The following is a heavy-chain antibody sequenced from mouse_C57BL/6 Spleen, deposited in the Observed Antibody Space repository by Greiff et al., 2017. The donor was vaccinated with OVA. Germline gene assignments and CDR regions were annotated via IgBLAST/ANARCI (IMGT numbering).Heavy chain of an antibody. CDR2: IYPGDGDT. CDR1: GYAFSSSW. CDR3: ARDTTVVADY. V-gene: IGHV1-82*01. J-gene: IGHJ2*01. Sequence: QVQLQQSGPELVKPGASVKISCKASGYAFSSSWMNWVKQRPGKGLEWIGRIYPGDGDTNYNGKFKGKATLTADKSSSPAYMQLSSLTSEDSAVYFCARDTTVVADYWGQGTTLTVSS. D-gene: IGHD1-1*01.